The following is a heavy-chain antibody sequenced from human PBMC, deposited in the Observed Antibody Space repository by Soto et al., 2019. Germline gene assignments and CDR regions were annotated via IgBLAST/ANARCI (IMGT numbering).Heavy chain of an antibody. V-gene: IGHV3-21*01. Sequence: EVQLVESGGGLVKPGGSLRLSCAASGFTFSSYSMNWVRQAPGKGLEWVSSISSSSSYIYYADSVKGRFTISRDNAKNSLYLQMNSLRAEDTAVYYCASHPGDSGGYWYYFDYWGQGTLVTVSS. CDR1: GFTFSSYS. CDR3: ASHPGDSGGYWYYFDY. D-gene: IGHD3-22*01. J-gene: IGHJ4*02. CDR2: ISSSSSYI.